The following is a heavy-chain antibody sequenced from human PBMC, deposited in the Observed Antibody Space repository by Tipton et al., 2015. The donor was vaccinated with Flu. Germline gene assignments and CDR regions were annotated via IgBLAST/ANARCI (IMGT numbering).Heavy chain of an antibody. CDR2: IYPGDSDT. CDR1: GYSFTSYW. CDR3: ARFRQPAAISHYYYMDV. D-gene: IGHD2-2*01. J-gene: IGHJ6*03. V-gene: IGHV5-51*01. Sequence: VQLVQSGAEVKKPGESLKISCKGSGYSFTSYWIGWVRQMPGKGLEWMGIIYPGDSDTRYSPSFQGQVTISADKSISTAYLQWSSLKASDTAMYYCARFRQPAAISHYYYMDVWGKGTTVTVSS.